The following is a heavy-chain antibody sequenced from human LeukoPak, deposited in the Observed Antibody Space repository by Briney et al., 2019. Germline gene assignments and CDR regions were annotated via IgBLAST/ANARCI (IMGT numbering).Heavy chain of an antibody. V-gene: IGHV4-59*01. CDR1: GGSISSYY. D-gene: IGHD3-22*01. J-gene: IGHJ4*02. CDR3: ASIPSSGYRKRYYFDY. Sequence: SETLSLTCTVSGGSISSYYRSWIRQPPGKGLEWIGYIYYSGSTNYNPSLKSRVTISVDTSKNQFSLKLSSVTAADTAVYYCASIPSSGYRKRYYFDYWGQGTLVTVSS. CDR2: IYYSGST.